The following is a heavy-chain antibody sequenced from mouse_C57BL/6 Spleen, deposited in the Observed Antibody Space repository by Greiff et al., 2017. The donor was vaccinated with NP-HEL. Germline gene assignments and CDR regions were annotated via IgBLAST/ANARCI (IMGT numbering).Heavy chain of an antibody. Sequence: LQESGAELVKPGASVKLSCKASGYTFTEYTIHWVKQRPGQGLEWIGWFYPGSGSTKYNEKFKDKATLTADKSSSTVYMELSRLTSEDSAVYFCARHEEGATAYYAMDYWGQGTSVTVSS. CDR2: FYPGSGST. CDR3: ARHEEGATAYYAMDY. CDR1: GYTFTEYT. J-gene: IGHJ4*01. D-gene: IGHD1-2*01. V-gene: IGHV1-62-2*01.